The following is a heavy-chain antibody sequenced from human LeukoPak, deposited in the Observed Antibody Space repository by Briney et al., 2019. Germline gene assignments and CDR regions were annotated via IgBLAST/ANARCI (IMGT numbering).Heavy chain of an antibody. CDR2: IYYDGST. V-gene: IGHV4-39*01. J-gene: IGHJ4*02. CDR3: ARIDSRSSGDY. Sequence: SETLSLTCTVSGGSISSGNYFWGWIRQSPGKGLEWIGSIYYDGSTYYNPSLKSRVTISADTSKNQFSLKLSSVTAADTAVYYCARIDSRSSGDYWGQGNLVTVSS. D-gene: IGHD6-6*01. CDR1: GGSISSGNYF.